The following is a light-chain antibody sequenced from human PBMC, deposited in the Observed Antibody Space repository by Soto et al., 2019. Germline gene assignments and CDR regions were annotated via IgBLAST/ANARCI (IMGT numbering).Light chain of an antibody. CDR1: QSISSW. CDR2: KAS. CDR3: QQYNSSPLT. V-gene: IGKV1-5*03. J-gene: IGKJ3*01. Sequence: DIQMTQSPSTLSASVGDRVTITCRASQSISSWLAWYQQKPRKAPKLLIYKASSLESGVPSRFSGSGSGTEFTLTISSLQPDDFATYHCQQYNSSPLTFGPGTKWISN.